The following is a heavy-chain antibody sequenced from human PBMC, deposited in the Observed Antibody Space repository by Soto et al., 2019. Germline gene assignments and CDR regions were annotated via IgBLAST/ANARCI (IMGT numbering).Heavy chain of an antibody. CDR3: ARSRNGGVADTFDS. V-gene: IGHV3-30-3*01. Sequence: QVPLVASGGGVVQQGRSLTLSGADSGFTFRRHAIHWVRQAPGKWLEWVAVISRDGSNEYYEDSVKGRFTISRDNSKNTLFLPLNSLRLEDTAVDYCARSRNGGVADTFDSWGQVTLVTVSS. CDR2: ISRDGSNE. D-gene: IGHD3-10*01. J-gene: IGHJ4*02. CDR1: GFTFRRHA.